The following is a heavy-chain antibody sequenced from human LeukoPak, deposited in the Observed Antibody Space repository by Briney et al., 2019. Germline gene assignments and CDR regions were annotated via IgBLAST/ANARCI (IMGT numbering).Heavy chain of an antibody. V-gene: IGHV4-39*07. CDR1: GGSISSSSYY. J-gene: IGHJ4*02. CDR3: ARVGDYALKD. CDR2: IYYSGST. Sequence: SETLSLTCTVSGGSISSSSYYWGWIRQPPGKGLEWIGSIYYSGSTYYNPSLKSRVTISVDTSKNQFSLNLSSVTAADTAVYYCARVGDYALKDWGQGILVTVSS. D-gene: IGHD3-16*01.